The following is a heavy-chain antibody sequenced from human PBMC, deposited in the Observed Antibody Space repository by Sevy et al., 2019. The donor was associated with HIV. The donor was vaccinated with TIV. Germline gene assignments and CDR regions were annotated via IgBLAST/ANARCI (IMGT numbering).Heavy chain of an antibody. D-gene: IGHD3-10*01. CDR3: ARGGTMVRGFDY. CDR1: GYTFTSYD. V-gene: IGHV1-8*03. CDR2: MNPNSGNT. J-gene: IGHJ4*02. Sequence: ASVKVSCKASGYTFTSYDINWVRQATGQGLEGMGWMNPNSGNTGYAQKFQGRVTITRNTSISTAYMELSSLRSEDTAVYYCARGGTMVRGFDYWGQGTLVTVSS.